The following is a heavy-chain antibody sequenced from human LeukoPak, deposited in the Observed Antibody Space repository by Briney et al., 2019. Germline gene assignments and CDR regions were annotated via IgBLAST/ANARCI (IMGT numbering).Heavy chain of an antibody. J-gene: IGHJ4*02. V-gene: IGHV3-30*02. CDR3: AKDIAAAGIRGYFDY. CDR2: IRYDGSNK. CDR1: GFTFGSYG. D-gene: IGHD6-13*01. Sequence: PGGSLRLSXAASGFTFGSYGMHWVRQTPGKGLEWVAFIRYDGSNKYYADSVKGRFTISRDNSKNTLYLQMNSLRAEDTAVYYCAKDIAAAGIRGYFDYWGQGTLVTVSS.